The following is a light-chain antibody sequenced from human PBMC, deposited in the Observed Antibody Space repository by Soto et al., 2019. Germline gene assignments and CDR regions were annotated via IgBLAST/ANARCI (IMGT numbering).Light chain of an antibody. Sequence: QSALTQPASVSGSPGQSITISCTGTSSDVGGYNYVSWYQLHPGKATKLMSYDVSNRPSGVSNRFSGSKSGNTASLTISGLQAEDEADYYCSSYTSSSTPLFGGGTKLTVL. CDR3: SSYTSSSTPL. CDR2: DVS. CDR1: SSDVGGYNY. V-gene: IGLV2-14*01. J-gene: IGLJ2*01.